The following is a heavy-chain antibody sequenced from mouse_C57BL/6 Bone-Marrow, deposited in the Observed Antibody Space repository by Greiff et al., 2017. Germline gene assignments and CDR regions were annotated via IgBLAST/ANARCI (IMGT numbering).Heavy chain of an antibody. Sequence: QVQLQQPGAELVKPGASVKLSCKASGYTFTSYWMHWVKQRPGQGLEWIGEINPSNGRTNYNEKFKSKATLTVDKSSSTAYMQLSSLTSEDSAVYYCAVSTMITPWFAYWGQGTLVTVSA. CDR3: AVSTMITPWFAY. V-gene: IGHV1S81*02. CDR1: GYTFTSYW. J-gene: IGHJ3*01. D-gene: IGHD2-4*01. CDR2: INPSNGRT.